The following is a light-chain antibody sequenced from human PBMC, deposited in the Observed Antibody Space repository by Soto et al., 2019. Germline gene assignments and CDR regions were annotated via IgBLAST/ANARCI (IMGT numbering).Light chain of an antibody. J-gene: IGLJ1*01. CDR2: EVS. CDR3: SSYSISTTYL. V-gene: IGLV2-14*01. CDR1: SSDAGGYHY. Sequence: QSALTQPASVSGSPGQSITISCTGTSSDAGGYHYVSWYQLLPGKAPKLILFEVSIRPSGVSYRFSGSKSGNTASLTISGLQAEDEADYFCSSYSISTTYLFGTGTKVTVL.